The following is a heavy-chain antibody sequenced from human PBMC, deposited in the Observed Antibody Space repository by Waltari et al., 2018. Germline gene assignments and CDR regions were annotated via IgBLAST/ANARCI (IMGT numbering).Heavy chain of an antibody. CDR2: SYSGGST. CDR3: ARDKYYYGSGISYYDGMDV. V-gene: IGHV3-53*01. D-gene: IGHD3-10*01. Sequence: EVQLVESGGGLIQPGGSLRLSCAASGFTVSSNYMSWVRQAPGKGLEWVSVSYSGGSTYDADAVKGGFTISRDNSKNTLYLQMNSLRAEDTAVYYCARDKYYYGSGISYYDGMDVWGQGTTVTVSS. CDR1: GFTVSSNY. J-gene: IGHJ6*02.